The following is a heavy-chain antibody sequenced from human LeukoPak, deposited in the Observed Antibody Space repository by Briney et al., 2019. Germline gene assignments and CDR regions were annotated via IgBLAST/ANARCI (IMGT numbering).Heavy chain of an antibody. Sequence: GGSLRLSCAASGFTFDDYAMNWVRQAPGKGLEWVSYISESDNSIYYADSVKGRFTISRDNAKNSLSLQMNSLRVEDMAIYYCARVRGYSGSGTFWYFDLWGRGTLVTVSS. CDR2: ISESDNSI. CDR3: ARVRGYSGSGTFWYFDL. J-gene: IGHJ2*01. V-gene: IGHV3-11*01. CDR1: GFTFDDYA. D-gene: IGHD3-10*01.